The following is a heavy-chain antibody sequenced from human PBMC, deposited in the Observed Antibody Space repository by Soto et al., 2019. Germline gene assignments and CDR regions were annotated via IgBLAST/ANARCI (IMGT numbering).Heavy chain of an antibody. CDR1: GDSIRGGGYF. V-gene: IGHV4-31*03. Sequence: PSETLSLTCTVSGDSIRGGGYFWNWIRQHPGKGLEWIGYISNSGSMYYNPSLESRVTISLDTSKNHFSLKLSSVTAADTAVYYCARATAMAGNDYWGQGNLVTVSS. D-gene: IGHD5-18*01. CDR3: ARATAMAGNDY. J-gene: IGHJ4*02. CDR2: ISNSGSM.